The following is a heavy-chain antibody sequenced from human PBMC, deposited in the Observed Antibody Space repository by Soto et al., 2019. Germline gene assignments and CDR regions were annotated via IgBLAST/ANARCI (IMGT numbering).Heavy chain of an antibody. CDR1: GGTFRTSA. D-gene: IGHD3-3*02. J-gene: IGHJ6*01. Sequence: QVQLVQSGAEVKKPGSSVKVSCKTSGGTFRTSAISWVRQAPGQGLEWMGGIMPVFPTPDYAQKFQGRVTHTADESTGTAYMELSSLRSEDTAVYYCARDKDRQQLGGNYYYIMDVWGQGTTVTVSS. V-gene: IGHV1-69*12. CDR3: ARDKDRQQLGGNYYYIMDV. CDR2: IMPVFPTP.